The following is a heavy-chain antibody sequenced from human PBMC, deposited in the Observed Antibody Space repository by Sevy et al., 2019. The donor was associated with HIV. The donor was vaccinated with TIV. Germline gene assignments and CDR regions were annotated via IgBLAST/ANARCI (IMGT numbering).Heavy chain of an antibody. CDR3: ASTGYCTGGSCYSPFGY. CDR2: ISYDGINK. D-gene: IGHD2-15*01. CDR1: GFTFSSYW. J-gene: IGHJ4*02. Sequence: GGSLRLSCAASGFTFSSYWMHWVRQAPGKGLEWVAVISYDGINKYYADAAKGGFTISRDNSRNTLDLQMNSLRSEDTALYYCASTGYCTGGSCYSPFGYWGQGTLVTVSS. V-gene: IGHV3-30-3*01.